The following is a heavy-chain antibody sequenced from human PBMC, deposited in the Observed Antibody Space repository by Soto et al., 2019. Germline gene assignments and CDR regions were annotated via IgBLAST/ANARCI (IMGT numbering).Heavy chain of an antibody. V-gene: IGHV4-31*03. CDR2: IYYSWST. Sequence: QVQLQESGPGLVKPSQTLSLTCTVSGGSISSGGHYWSWIRQHPGKGLEWIGSIYYSWSTYYNPSLKSRLTISVDTSKNQYSLKLSSVTAADTAVYYCARSGMVRGATIDYWGQGTLVTVSS. CDR1: GGSISSGGHY. J-gene: IGHJ4*02. CDR3: ARSGMVRGATIDY. D-gene: IGHD3-10*01.